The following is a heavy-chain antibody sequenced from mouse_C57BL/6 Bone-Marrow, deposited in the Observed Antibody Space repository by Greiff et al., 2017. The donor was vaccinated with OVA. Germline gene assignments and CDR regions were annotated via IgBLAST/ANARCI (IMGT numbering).Heavy chain of an antibody. J-gene: IGHJ1*03. V-gene: IGHV1-81*01. Sequence: QVQLQQSGAELARPGASVKLSCKASGYTFTSYGISWVKQRTGQGLEWIGEIYPRSGNTYYNEKFKGKATLTADKSSSTAYMELRSRTSEDSAVYFCARYHYYGSSYWYFDVWGTGTTVTVSS. CDR2: IYPRSGNT. D-gene: IGHD1-1*01. CDR3: ARYHYYGSSYWYFDV. CDR1: GYTFTSYG.